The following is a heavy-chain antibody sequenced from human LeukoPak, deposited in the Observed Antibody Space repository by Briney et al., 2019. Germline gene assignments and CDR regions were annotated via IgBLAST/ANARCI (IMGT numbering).Heavy chain of an antibody. CDR3: AREGSGYDYYYFDY. J-gene: IGHJ4*02. D-gene: IGHD5-12*01. CDR1: GYIFAGYN. V-gene: IGHV1-2*02. CDR2: IDPHSGDT. Sequence: ASVKVSCRTSGYIFAGYNMHWVRQAPGQGLEWMGRIDPHSGDTRISQKFQGRVTVTRDTSISTVYMELNGLTSDDTAIYYCAREGSGYDYYYFDYWGQGTLVTVS.